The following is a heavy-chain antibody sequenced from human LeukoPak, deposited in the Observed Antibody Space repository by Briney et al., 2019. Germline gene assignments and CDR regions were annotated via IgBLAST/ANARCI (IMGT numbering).Heavy chain of an antibody. J-gene: IGHJ4*02. D-gene: IGHD1-26*01. Sequence: GGSLRLSCAASGSTFSSYWMQWVRQAPGRGLLWVSRINSDGSRTNYADSVKGRFTISRDNPKNSLSLQINSLRAEDTAVYYCARLSGTYSDYWGQGTLVTVSS. CDR1: GSTFSSYW. CDR3: ARLSGTYSDY. V-gene: IGHV3-74*01. CDR2: INSDGSRT.